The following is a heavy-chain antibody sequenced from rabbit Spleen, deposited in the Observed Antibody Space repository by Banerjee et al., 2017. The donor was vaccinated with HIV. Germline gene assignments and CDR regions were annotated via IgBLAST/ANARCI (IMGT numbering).Heavy chain of an antibody. D-gene: IGHD7-1*01. Sequence: QSLEESGGDLVKPGASLTLTCTASGFSFSSSYYMCWVRQAPGKGLKWIGCIYTGSGSTYCASWAKGLFTISKASSTTVTLQMTSLTVADTASYFCARFYAGYGDFGYAAMWGPGTLVTVS. J-gene: IGHJ6*01. V-gene: IGHV1S40*01. CDR2: IYTGSGST. CDR1: GFSFSSSYY. CDR3: ARFYAGYGDFGYAAM.